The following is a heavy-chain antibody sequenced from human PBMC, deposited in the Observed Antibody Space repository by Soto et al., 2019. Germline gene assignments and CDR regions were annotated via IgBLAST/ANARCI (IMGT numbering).Heavy chain of an antibody. V-gene: IGHV1-69*13. J-gene: IGHJ4*02. CDR3: ARYWESGDGYKDY. Sequence: ASVKVSCKASGGTFSNYAISWVRQAPGQGLEWMGGIIPIFGTANYAQKFQGRVTITADESTSTAYMELSSLRSGDTAVYYCARYWESGDGYKDYWGQGTLVTVSS. CDR1: GGTFSNYA. CDR2: IIPIFGTA. D-gene: IGHD5-12*01.